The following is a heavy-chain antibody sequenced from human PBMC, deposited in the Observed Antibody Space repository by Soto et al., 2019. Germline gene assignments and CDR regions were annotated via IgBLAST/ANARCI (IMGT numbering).Heavy chain of an antibody. Sequence: ASVKVSCKASGYRFTSYGIGWVRQAPGQGLEWMGWINAYNGNINYAQNLQGRVTLTTDTSTSTAYMELRSLRSNDTAVYYCAMVDVYVTPSPQDVWGQGTTVTV. V-gene: IGHV1-18*01. D-gene: IGHD2-8*01. CDR3: AMVDVYVTPSPQDV. CDR1: GYRFTSYG. CDR2: INAYNGNI. J-gene: IGHJ6*02.